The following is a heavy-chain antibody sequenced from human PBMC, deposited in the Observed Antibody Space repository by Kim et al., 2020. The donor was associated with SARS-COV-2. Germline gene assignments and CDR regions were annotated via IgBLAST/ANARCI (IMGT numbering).Heavy chain of an antibody. CDR1: GGTFSSYA. CDR2: IIPISGTA. J-gene: IGHJ2*01. D-gene: IGHD5-18*01. CDR3: ARAGIQLWSTHWYFDL. Sequence: SVKVSCKASGGTFSSYAISWVRQAPGQGLEWMGGIIPISGTANYAQKFQGRVTITADESTSTAYMELSSLRTEDAAVYYCARAGIQLWSTHWYFDLWGRGTLVTVST. V-gene: IGHV1-69*13.